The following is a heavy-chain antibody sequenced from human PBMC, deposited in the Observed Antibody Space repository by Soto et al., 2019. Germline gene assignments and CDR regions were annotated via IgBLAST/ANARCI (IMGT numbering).Heavy chain of an antibody. CDR2: IYYSGST. CDR1: GGSISSYY. D-gene: IGHD6-13*01. CDR3: ARIAAAPPGWWFDP. Sequence: SETLSLTCTVSGGSISSYYWSWIRQPPGKGLEWIGYIYYSGSTNYNPSLKSRVTISVDTSKNQFSLKLSSVTAADTAVYYCARIAAAPPGWWFDPWGQGTLVTVSS. J-gene: IGHJ5*02. V-gene: IGHV4-59*01.